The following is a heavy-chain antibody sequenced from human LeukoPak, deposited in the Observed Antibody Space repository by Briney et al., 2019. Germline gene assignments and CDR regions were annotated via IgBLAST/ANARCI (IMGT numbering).Heavy chain of an antibody. CDR3: AKGNSGYFADL. CDR2: SSNDGGGT. J-gene: IGHJ5*02. Sequence: PGGSLRLSCSTCGIIFNNYGLMWVRQAPGKGLEWVSASSNDGGGTTYADFVKGRFTISRDNSKNTLSLQMNSLRPEDTALYYCAKGNSGYFADLWGQGTVVTVSS. CDR1: GIIFNNYG. V-gene: IGHV3-23*01. D-gene: IGHD3-22*01.